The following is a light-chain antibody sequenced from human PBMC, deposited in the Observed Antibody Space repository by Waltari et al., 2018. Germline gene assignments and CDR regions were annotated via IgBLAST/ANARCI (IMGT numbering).Light chain of an antibody. V-gene: IGKV1-5*03. J-gene: IGKJ4*01. Sequence: DIQMTQSPSTLSASVGDRVTITCRASQSISNWLAWYQQKPGKAPKLLIYKASTLESGVPSRFSGSGSETEFTLTISSLQPDDFATYYCQQYNSYSLLTFGGGTKVEIK. CDR2: KAS. CDR1: QSISNW. CDR3: QQYNSYSLLT.